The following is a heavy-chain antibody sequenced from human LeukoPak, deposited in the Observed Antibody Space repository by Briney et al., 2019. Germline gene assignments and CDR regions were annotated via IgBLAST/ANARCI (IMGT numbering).Heavy chain of an antibody. D-gene: IGHD2-21*01. J-gene: IGHJ6*02. CDR2: IYYSGST. CDR3: ARVDSQEDDYGYYYGMDV. CDR1: GGSISSGDYY. Sequence: PSQTLSLTCTVSGGSISSGDYYGSWIRKPPVKGLGWFGYIYYSGSTYYNPSLKSRVTISVDTSKNQFSLKLSSVTAADTAVYYCARVDSQEDDYGYYYGMDVWGQGTTVTVSS. V-gene: IGHV4-30-4*01.